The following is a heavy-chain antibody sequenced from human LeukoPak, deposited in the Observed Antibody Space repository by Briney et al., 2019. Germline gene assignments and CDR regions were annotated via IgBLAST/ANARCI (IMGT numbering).Heavy chain of an antibody. CDR3: AKAVDYGDYYFDD. CDR2: ISGSNGYT. CDR1: GFTFSTYA. Sequence: QAGGSLRLSCAASGFTFSTYAMNWVRQAPGKGLEWVSGISGSNGYTHYADSVKGRFTISRDNSKNTLYMQMNSLRAEDTAVYYCAKAVDYGDYYFDDWGQGTLVTVSS. V-gene: IGHV3-23*01. D-gene: IGHD4-17*01. J-gene: IGHJ4*02.